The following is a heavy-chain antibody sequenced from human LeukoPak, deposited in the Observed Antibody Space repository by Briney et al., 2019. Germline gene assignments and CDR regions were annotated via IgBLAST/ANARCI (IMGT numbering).Heavy chain of an antibody. D-gene: IGHD3-16*02. Sequence: GGSLRLSCAASGFTASSNYMSWVRQAPGKGLEWVSVIYRGSSTYYADSVKGRFTISRDNSKNTLYLQMNSLRVEDTAVYYCARGGVTFGGVITYYFDYWGQGTLVSVSS. CDR2: IYRGSST. CDR1: GFTASSNY. CDR3: ARGGVTFGGVITYYFDY. V-gene: IGHV3-66*01. J-gene: IGHJ4*02.